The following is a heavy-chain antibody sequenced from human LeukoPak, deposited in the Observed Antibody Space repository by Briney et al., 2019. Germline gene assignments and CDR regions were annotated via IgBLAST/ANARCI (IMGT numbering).Heavy chain of an antibody. V-gene: IGHV3-7*01. CDR2: IKQDGSEK. CDR3: ARGGYYDSSGYFSFDY. D-gene: IGHD3-22*01. J-gene: IGHJ4*02. Sequence: GGSLRLSCAASGFTFSNYWMHWVRQVPGKGLQWVANIKQDGSEKYYVDSVKGRFTISRDNAKNSLYLQMNSVRAEDTAVYYCARGGYYDSSGYFSFDYWGQGTLVTVSS. CDR1: GFTFSNYW.